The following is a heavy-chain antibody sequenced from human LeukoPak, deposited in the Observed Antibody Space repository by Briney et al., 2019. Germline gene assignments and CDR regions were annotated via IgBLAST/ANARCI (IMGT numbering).Heavy chain of an antibody. D-gene: IGHD2-2*03. J-gene: IGHJ3*02. CDR2: IYYSGST. V-gene: IGHV4-39*01. Sequence: ASETLSLTCTVSGGSISSSSYYWGWIRRPPGKGLEWIGSIYYSGSTYYNPSLKSRVTISVDTSKNQFSLKLSSVTAADTAVYYCARLDIVVVPAAIDDAFDIWGQGTMVTVSS. CDR1: GGSISSSSYY. CDR3: ARLDIVVVPAAIDDAFDI.